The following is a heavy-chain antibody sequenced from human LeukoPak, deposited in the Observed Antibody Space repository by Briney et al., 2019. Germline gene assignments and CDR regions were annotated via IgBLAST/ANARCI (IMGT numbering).Heavy chain of an antibody. CDR2: IYSGDST. CDR3: ASPLRGRRYGMDV. Sequence: PGGSLRLSCAASGFTVSSNYMSWVRQAPGKGLEWGSVIYSGDSTYYADSVKGRFTISRDNSKNTLYLQMNSLRAEDTAVYYCASPLRGRRYGMDVWGKGTTVTVSS. D-gene: IGHD3-16*01. J-gene: IGHJ6*04. CDR1: GFTVSSNY. V-gene: IGHV3-53*01.